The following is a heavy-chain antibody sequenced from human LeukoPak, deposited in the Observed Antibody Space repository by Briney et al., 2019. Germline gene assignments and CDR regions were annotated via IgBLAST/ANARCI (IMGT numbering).Heavy chain of an antibody. Sequence: SETLSLTCTVYGGSFSGYYWSWIRQPPGKGLEWIGEINHSGSTNYNPSLQSRVTISVDTSKNQFCLTLSSVTAADTAVYYCARGPSKKWQLVRWFDPWGQGPLVTVSS. CDR1: GGSFSGYY. CDR2: INHSGST. CDR3: ARGPSKKWQLVRWFDP. V-gene: IGHV4-34*01. J-gene: IGHJ5*02. D-gene: IGHD6-6*01.